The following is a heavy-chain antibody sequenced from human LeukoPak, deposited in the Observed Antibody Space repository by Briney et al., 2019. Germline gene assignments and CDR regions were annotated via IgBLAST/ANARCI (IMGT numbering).Heavy chain of an antibody. Sequence: KPSETLSLTCAVYGGSFSGYYWSWLRQPPGKGLEWIGEINHSGSTNYNPSLKSRVTISVDTSKNQFSLKLSSVTAADTAVYYCARGYCSSTSCSKRAYYFDYWGQGTLVTVSS. CDR3: ARGYCSSTSCSKRAYYFDY. CDR2: INHSGST. CDR1: GGSFSGYY. J-gene: IGHJ4*02. V-gene: IGHV4-34*01. D-gene: IGHD2-2*01.